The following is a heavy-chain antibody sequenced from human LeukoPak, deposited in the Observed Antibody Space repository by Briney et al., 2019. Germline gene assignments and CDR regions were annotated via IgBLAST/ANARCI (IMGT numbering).Heavy chain of an antibody. Sequence: GGSLGLSCAASGFTFSSYAMSWVRQAPGKGLEWVSTFTGSGDTTYYADSVKGRFTISRDNSKKKLYLQMNSLRAEDTAIYYCATDMVREYDYWGQGTLVTVSS. CDR1: GFTFSSYA. CDR2: FTGSGDTT. J-gene: IGHJ4*02. V-gene: IGHV3-23*01. D-gene: IGHD3-10*01. CDR3: ATDMVREYDY.